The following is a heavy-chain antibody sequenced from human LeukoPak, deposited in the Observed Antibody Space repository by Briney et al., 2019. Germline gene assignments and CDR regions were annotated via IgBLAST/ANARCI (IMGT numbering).Heavy chain of an antibody. J-gene: IGHJ3*02. V-gene: IGHV4-59*01. Sequence: PSETLSLTCTVSGGSISSYYWSWIRQPPGKGLEWIGYIYYSGSTNCNHSLKSRVTISVDTSKNQFSLKLSSVTAADTAVYYCARDSRVPLGDPDAFDIWGQGTMVTVSS. CDR2: IYYSGST. CDR3: ARDSRVPLGDPDAFDI. CDR1: GGSISSYY. D-gene: IGHD3-16*01.